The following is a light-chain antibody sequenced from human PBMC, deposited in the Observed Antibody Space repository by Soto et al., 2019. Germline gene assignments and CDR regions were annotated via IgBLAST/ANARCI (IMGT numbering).Light chain of an antibody. CDR2: GVS. J-gene: IGLJ3*02. Sequence: QSALTQPASVSASPGQSITISCTGGKNDIGSSDYVSWYQQHPGKAPKLIIYGVSNRPSGTSDRFSGSESGNTASLTISGLQADDEVDYYCSSSTSSNTLVFGGGTKVTVL. CDR1: KNDIGSSDY. CDR3: SSSTSSNTLV. V-gene: IGLV2-14*01.